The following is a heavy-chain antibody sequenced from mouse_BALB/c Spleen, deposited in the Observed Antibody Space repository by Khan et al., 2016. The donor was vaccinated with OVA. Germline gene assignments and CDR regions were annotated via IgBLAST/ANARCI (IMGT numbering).Heavy chain of an antibody. CDR1: GYSITNNYA. D-gene: IGHD1-1*01. CDR3: ARGNYYGYYFDY. J-gene: IGHJ2*01. CDR2: ISYSGST. V-gene: IGHV3-2*02. Sequence: EVQLQESGPGLVKPSQSLSLTCTVTGYSITNNYAWNWIRQFPGNKLEWMGYISYSGSTNYNPSLKSRISITRDTSKNQFFPQLNSVTTEDTATYYCARGNYYGYYFDYWGQGTTLTVSS.